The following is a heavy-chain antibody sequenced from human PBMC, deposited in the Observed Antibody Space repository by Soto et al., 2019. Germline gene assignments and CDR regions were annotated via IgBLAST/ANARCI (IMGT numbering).Heavy chain of an antibody. CDR2: ISYDGSNK. V-gene: IGHV3-30*18. CDR1: GFTFSSYG. Sequence: GGSLRLSCAASGFTFSSYGMHWVRQAPGKGLEWVAVISYDGSNKYYADSVKGRFTISRDNSKNTLYLQMNSLRAEDTAVYYCAKEGYYDFWSGYIKGGDYYYYGMDVWGQGTTVTVSS. D-gene: IGHD3-3*01. CDR3: AKEGYYDFWSGYIKGGDYYYYGMDV. J-gene: IGHJ6*02.